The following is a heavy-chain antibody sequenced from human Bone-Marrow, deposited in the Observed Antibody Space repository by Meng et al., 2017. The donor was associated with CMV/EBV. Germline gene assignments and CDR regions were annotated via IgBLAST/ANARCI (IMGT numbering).Heavy chain of an antibody. D-gene: IGHD5-12*01. J-gene: IGHJ6*02. Sequence: ASVKVSCKASGYTFTGYHMHWVRQAPGQGLEWMGWINPNSGGTNYAQKFQGRVTMTRDTSISTAYMELSRLRSDDTAVYYCARGYSGYDLHPDYRYYYYYGMDVWGQGTTVTVSS. V-gene: IGHV1-2*02. CDR1: GYTFTGYH. CDR2: INPNSGGT. CDR3: ARGYSGYDLHPDYRYYYYYGMDV.